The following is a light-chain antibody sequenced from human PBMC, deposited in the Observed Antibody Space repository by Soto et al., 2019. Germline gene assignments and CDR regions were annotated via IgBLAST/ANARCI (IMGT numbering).Light chain of an antibody. CDR2: DVS. CDR3: CSYAGSYTLWV. Sequence: QSALTQPRSVSGSPGQSVTISCTGTSSDVGGYNYVSWYQQYPGKAPKLIIYDVSKRPSGVPDRFSGSKSGNTASLTSSGRQAEDDADYYCCSYAGSYTLWVFGGGTKLTVL. CDR1: SSDVGGYNY. J-gene: IGLJ3*02. V-gene: IGLV2-11*01.